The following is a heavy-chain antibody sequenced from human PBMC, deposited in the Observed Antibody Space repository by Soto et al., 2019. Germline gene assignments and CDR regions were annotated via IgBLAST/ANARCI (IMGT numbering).Heavy chain of an antibody. Sequence: ASETLSLTCAVSGYSISGGYYWGWIRQPPGKGLEWIGSIYHSGSTYYNPSLKSRVTISVDTSKNQFSLKLSSVTAADTAVYYCARGRKVYSSGWSDWFDPWGQGTLVTVSS. CDR3: ARGRKVYSSGWSDWFDP. V-gene: IGHV4-38-2*01. CDR2: IYHSGST. J-gene: IGHJ5*02. D-gene: IGHD6-19*01. CDR1: GYSISGGYY.